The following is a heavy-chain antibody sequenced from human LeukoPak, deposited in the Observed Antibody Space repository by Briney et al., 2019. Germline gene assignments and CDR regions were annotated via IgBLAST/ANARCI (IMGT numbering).Heavy chain of an antibody. CDR2: IYYSGST. V-gene: IGHV4-59*01. CDR1: GDSISSYY. D-gene: IGHD3-10*01. J-gene: IGHJ4*02. Sequence: PSETLSLTCTVSGDSISSYYCSWIRQPPGKGLEWIGYIYYSGSTSYNPSLKSRVTISLDTSNNQFSLKLRSVTAADTAVYYCARVSFGESLDYWGQGTLVTVSS. CDR3: ARVSFGESLDY.